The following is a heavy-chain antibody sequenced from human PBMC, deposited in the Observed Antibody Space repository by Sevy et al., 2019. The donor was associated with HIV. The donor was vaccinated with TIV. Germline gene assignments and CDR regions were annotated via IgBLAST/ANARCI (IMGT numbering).Heavy chain of an antibody. J-gene: IGHJ4*02. CDR3: TTGPGVYDILTGYQPFDY. Sequence: GGSLRLSCAASGFTFSNAWMSWVRQAPGKGLEWVGRIKSKTDGGTTDYAAPVKGRFTISRDDSKNTLYLQMNSLKTEDTDVYYCTTGPGVYDILTGYQPFDYWGQGTLVTVSS. CDR1: GFTFSNAW. D-gene: IGHD3-9*01. V-gene: IGHV3-15*01. CDR2: IKSKTDGGTT.